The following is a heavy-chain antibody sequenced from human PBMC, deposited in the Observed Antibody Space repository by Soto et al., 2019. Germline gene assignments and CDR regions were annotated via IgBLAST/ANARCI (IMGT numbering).Heavy chain of an antibody. CDR1: GGTFSSYA. CDR3: AILEEDDDMLTGYPEHGPDY. D-gene: IGHD3-9*01. CDR2: IIPIFGTA. V-gene: IGHV1-69*06. J-gene: IGHJ4*02. Sequence: QVQLVQSGAEVKKPGSSVKVSCKASGGTFSSYAISWVRQAPGQGLEWMGGIIPIFGTANYAQKFQGRVTINADKSTSTAYMELSSIRSEDTDVYYCAILEEDDDMLTGYPEHGPDYWGKGTLVTVSS.